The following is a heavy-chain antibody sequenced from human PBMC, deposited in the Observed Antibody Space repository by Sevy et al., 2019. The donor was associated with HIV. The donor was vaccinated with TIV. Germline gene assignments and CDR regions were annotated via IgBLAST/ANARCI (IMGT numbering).Heavy chain of an antibody. CDR2: ISYDSTYK. D-gene: IGHD2-15*01. CDR3: AKDLKQFWPQDSYYGMDV. CDR1: GFNFNNYG. J-gene: IGHJ6*02. Sequence: GGSLRLSCAASGFNFNNYGMNWVRQTPGKGLEWVAVISYDSTYKFFTDSMKGRFSISRDNSKNTVDLQLNSLRPEDTAVYYCAKDLKQFWPQDSYYGMDVWGLGTTVTVSS. V-gene: IGHV3-30*18.